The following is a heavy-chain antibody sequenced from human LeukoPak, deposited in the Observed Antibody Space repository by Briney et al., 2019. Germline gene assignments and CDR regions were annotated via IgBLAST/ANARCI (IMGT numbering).Heavy chain of an antibody. CDR2: ISYDGNNK. J-gene: IGHJ4*02. Sequence: QTGGSLRLSCAASGFTFSSYAMHWVRQAQGKGLEWVAVISYDGNNKFYADSVKGRFTISRDNSKNTVYLQMNSLRAEDTAVYYCAKDPVLTDEGIDYWGQGTLVTVSS. V-gene: IGHV3-30-3*01. CDR1: GFTFSSYA. CDR3: AKDPVLTDEGIDY. D-gene: IGHD3-10*01.